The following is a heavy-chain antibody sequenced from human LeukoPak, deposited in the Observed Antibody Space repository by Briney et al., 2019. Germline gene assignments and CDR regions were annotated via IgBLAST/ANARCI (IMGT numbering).Heavy chain of an antibody. CDR3: ARDRATVTADAFDI. CDR2: ISAYNGNT. Sequence: ASVKVSFKASGYTFTSYGISWVRQAPGQGLEWMGWISAYNGNTNYPQKVQGRVTMTTDTSTSTAYMELRSLRSDDTAVYYCARDRATVTADAFDIWGQGTMVTVSS. D-gene: IGHD4-17*01. J-gene: IGHJ3*02. CDR1: GYTFTSYG. V-gene: IGHV1-18*01.